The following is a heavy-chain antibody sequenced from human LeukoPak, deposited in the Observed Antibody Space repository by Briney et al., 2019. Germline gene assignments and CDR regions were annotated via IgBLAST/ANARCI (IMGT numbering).Heavy chain of an antibody. CDR2: INHSGST. J-gene: IGHJ4*02. CDR1: GGSFSGYY. CDR3: ARGKIVLMVYATFDY. Sequence: SETLSLTCAVYGGSFSGYYWSWIRQPPGKGLEWIGEINHSGSTNYNPSLKSRVTISVDTSKNQFSLKLSSVTAADTAVYYCARGKIVLMVYATFDYWGQGTLVTVSS. D-gene: IGHD2-8*01. V-gene: IGHV4-34*01.